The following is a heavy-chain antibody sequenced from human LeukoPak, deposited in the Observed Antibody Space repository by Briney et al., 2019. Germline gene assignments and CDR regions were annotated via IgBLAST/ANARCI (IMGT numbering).Heavy chain of an antibody. V-gene: IGHV1-69*05. J-gene: IGHJ4*02. CDR2: IIPIFGTA. Sequence: SVKVSCKASGGTFSSYAISWLRQAPGQGLEWMGRIIPIFGTANYAQKFQSRVTITTDESTSTAYMELSSLRSEDTAVYYCAGGPEYYYDSSGSFDYWGQGTLVTVSS. CDR1: GGTFSSYA. CDR3: AGGPEYYYDSSGSFDY. D-gene: IGHD3-22*01.